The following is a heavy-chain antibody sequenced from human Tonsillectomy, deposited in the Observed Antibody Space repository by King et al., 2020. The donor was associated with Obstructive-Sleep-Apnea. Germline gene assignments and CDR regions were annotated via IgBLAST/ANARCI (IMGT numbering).Heavy chain of an antibody. CDR2: ISSSSSTI. Sequence: VQLVESGGGLVQPGGSLRLSCAASGFTFISYSMNWVRQAPGKGLEWVSYISSSSSTIYYADSVKGRFTISRDNANKSLYLQMNSLRAEDTAVYYCARAGFPLSDCGGDCYRAPRAAFDYWGQGTLVTVSS. D-gene: IGHD2-21*02. CDR1: GFTFISYS. V-gene: IGHV3-48*04. J-gene: IGHJ4*02. CDR3: ARAGFPLSDCGGDCYRAPRAAFDY.